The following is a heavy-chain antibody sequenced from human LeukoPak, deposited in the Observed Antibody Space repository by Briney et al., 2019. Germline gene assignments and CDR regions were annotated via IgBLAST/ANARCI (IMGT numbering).Heavy chain of an antibody. CDR1: GGTFSSNT. V-gene: IGHV1-69*02. Sequence: ASVKVSCKASGGTFSSNTISWLRQAPGQGLEWMGRIIPILGIANYAQKFQGRVTITADKSTSTAYMELSSLRSEDTAVYYCARGYVGGNSRDAFDIWGQGTMVTVSS. CDR3: ARGYVGGNSRDAFDI. J-gene: IGHJ3*02. CDR2: IIPILGIA. D-gene: IGHD4-23*01.